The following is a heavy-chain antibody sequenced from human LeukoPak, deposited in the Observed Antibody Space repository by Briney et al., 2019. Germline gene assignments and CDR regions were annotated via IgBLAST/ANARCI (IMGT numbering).Heavy chain of an antibody. CDR3: ARRRSCSGDCYYHWYFDL. CDR1: GFPVSSDY. D-gene: IGHD2-21*02. J-gene: IGHJ2*01. V-gene: IGHV3-53*01. CDR2: IFSGPTT. Sequence: GGSLRLSCAASGFPVSSDYMTWVRQAPGMGLEWVSIIFSGPTTYYADSVKGRFTISKDTSQNTLYLQMNSLRAEDTAMYYCARRRSCSGDCYYHWYFDLWGRGTFVTVSS.